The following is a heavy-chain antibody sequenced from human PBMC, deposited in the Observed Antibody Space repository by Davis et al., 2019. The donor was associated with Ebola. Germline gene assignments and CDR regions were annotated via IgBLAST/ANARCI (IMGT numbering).Heavy chain of an antibody. V-gene: IGHV1-2*04. CDR2: INPNSGGT. Sequence: SVTVSCKASRYTFIGHYLHWVRQAPGYGLEWMGWINPNSGGTNYAQKFQGWVTMTRDTSISTAYMELSRLRSDDTAVYYCARDRQLVDYYYYGMDVWGQGTTVTVSS. CDR3: ARDRQLVDYYYYGMDV. J-gene: IGHJ6*02. D-gene: IGHD6-6*01. CDR1: RYTFIGHY.